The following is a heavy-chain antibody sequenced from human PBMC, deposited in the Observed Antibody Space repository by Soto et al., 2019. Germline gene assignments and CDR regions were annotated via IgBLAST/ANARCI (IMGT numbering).Heavy chain of an antibody. CDR2: INPNSGGT. CDR3: ARELSGHCTNGVCLNWFDP. J-gene: IGHJ5*02. D-gene: IGHD2-8*01. Sequence: ASVKVSCKASGYTFTGYYMHWVRQAPGQGLEWMGWINPNSGGTNYAQKFQGRVTMTRDTSISTAYVELSRLRSDDTAVYYCARELSGHCTNGVCLNWFDPWGQGTLVTVSS. V-gene: IGHV1-2*02. CDR1: GYTFTGYY.